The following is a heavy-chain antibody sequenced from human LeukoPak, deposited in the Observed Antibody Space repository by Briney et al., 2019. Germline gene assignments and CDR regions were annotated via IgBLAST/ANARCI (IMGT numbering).Heavy chain of an antibody. CDR1: GGSISSGSYY. D-gene: IGHD3-22*01. CDR3: ARGNYYDSSGYYSPFDY. J-gene: IGHJ4*02. CDR2: IYTSGST. Sequence: PSETLSLTCTVSGGSISSGSYYWSWIRQPAGKGLEWIGRIYTSGSTNYDPSLKSRVTISVDTSKNQFSLKLSSVTAADTAVYYCARGNYYDSSGYYSPFDYWGQGTLVTVSS. V-gene: IGHV4-61*02.